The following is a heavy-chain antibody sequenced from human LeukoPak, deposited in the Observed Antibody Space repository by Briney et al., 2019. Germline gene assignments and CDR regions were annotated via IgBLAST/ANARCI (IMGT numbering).Heavy chain of an antibody. CDR1: GCSFSTYD. D-gene: IGHD3-10*01. Sequence: PWGSPRISCLAPGCSFSTYDMNWVRPAPGKGLELVSAITSTRNHINYADSVKGRFTISRDSANNSLYLQMNSLRAEDTAVYYCAKDSYASGSHGDWGQGTLVTVSS. CDR2: ITSTRNHI. CDR3: AKDSYASGSHGD. V-gene: IGHV3-21*04. J-gene: IGHJ4*02.